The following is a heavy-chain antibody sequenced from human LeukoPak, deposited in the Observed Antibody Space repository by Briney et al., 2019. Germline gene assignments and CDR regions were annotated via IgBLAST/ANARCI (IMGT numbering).Heavy chain of an antibody. D-gene: IGHD1-14*01. CDR1: GGSISSSSYY. Sequence: SETLSLTCTVPGGSISSSSYYWGWIRQPPGKGLEWIGSIYYSGSTYYNPSLKSRVTISADTSKNQFSLKLSSVTAADTAVYYCARDGRLGTYYYYYYMDVWGKGTTVTVSS. CDR3: ARDGRLGTYYYYYYMDV. V-gene: IGHV4-39*02. CDR2: IYYSGST. J-gene: IGHJ6*03.